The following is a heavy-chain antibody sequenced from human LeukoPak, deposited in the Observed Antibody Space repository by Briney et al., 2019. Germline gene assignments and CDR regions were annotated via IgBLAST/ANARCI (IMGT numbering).Heavy chain of an antibody. J-gene: IGHJ3*02. V-gene: IGHV3-33*01. CDR2: IWYDGSNK. Sequence: PRGSLRLSCAASGFTFSSYGMHWVRQAPGKGLEWVAVIWYDGSNKYYADSVKGRFTISRDNSKNTLYLQMNSLRAEDTAVYYCAREGRSGAFDIWGQGAMVTVSS. CDR3: AREGRSGAFDI. CDR1: GFTFSSYG.